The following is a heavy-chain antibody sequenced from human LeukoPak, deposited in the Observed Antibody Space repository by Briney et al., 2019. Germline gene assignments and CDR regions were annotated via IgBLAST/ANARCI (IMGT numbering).Heavy chain of an antibody. Sequence: GVSLRLSCAASGFTVSSNYMNWVRQAPGKGLEWVSVITSGGNTYYADSVKGRFTTSRDNSKNTLYVQINSLRAEDTAIYYCARGRGYRDYDRPLDYWGQGTLVTVSS. J-gene: IGHJ4*02. CDR2: ITSGGNT. CDR1: GFTVSSNY. D-gene: IGHD5-12*01. CDR3: ARGRGYRDYDRPLDY. V-gene: IGHV3-53*01.